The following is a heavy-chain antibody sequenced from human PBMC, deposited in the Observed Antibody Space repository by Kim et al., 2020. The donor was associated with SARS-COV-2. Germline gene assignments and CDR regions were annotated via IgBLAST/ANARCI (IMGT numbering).Heavy chain of an antibody. CDR2: N. CDR3: ARRSVGSGTDY. D-gene: IGHD2-15*01. J-gene: IGHJ4*02. V-gene: IGHV6-1*01. Sequence: NDYAVSVKSRITITPDTSKNQFSLQLNSVTPEDTAMYYCARRSVGSGTDYWGQGTLVTVSS.